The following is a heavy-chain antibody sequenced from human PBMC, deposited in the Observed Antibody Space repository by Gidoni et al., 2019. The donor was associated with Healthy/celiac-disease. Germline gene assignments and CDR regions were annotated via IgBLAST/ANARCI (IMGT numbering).Heavy chain of an antibody. CDR2: ISWNSGSI. V-gene: IGHV3-9*01. Sequence: EVQLVESGGGLVQPGRSLRLSCAASGFTFDDYAMHWDRQAPGKGLEWVSGISWNSGSIGYADSVKGRFTISRDNAKNSLYLQMNSLRAEDTALYYCAKDRGMGIAVVWDYWGQGTLVTVSS. CDR3: AKDRGMGIAVVWDY. CDR1: GFTFDDYA. D-gene: IGHD6-19*01. J-gene: IGHJ4*02.